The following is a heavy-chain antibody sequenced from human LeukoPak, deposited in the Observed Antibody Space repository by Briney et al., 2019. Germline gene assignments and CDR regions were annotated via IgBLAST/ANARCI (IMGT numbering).Heavy chain of an antibody. D-gene: IGHD3-22*01. V-gene: IGHV3-53*01. CDR1: GFTVSTNY. J-gene: IGHJ5*02. Sequence: GGSLRLSCAASGFTVSTNYMIWVRQAPGKGLDWVSVLYSDGTTYYADSVKGRFILSRDNSRNTLSLQMHSLRAEDTAVYYCARRENNGHYLSWGQGTLVTVSS. CDR2: LYSDGTT. CDR3: ARRENNGHYLS.